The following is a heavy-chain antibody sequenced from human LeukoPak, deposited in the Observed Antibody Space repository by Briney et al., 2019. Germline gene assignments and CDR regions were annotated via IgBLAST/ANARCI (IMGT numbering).Heavy chain of an antibody. CDR3: AKNTDYYYYYGMDV. CDR2: ISYDGSNK. J-gene: IGHJ6*02. Sequence: GGSLRLSCAASGFTFSSYGMHWVRQAPGKGLEWVAVISYDGSNKYYADSVKGRFTISRDNSKNTLYLQMNSLRAEDTAVYYCAKNTDYYYYYGMDVWGQGTTVTVSS. CDR1: GFTFSSYG. V-gene: IGHV3-30*18.